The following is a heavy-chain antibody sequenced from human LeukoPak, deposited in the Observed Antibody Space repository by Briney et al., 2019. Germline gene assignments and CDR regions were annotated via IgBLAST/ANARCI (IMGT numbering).Heavy chain of an antibody. CDR2: IYYSGSS. V-gene: IGHV4-59*08. CDR1: GGSISNYY. J-gene: IGHJ5*02. Sequence: SETLSLTCTVSGGSISNYYWTWIRQPAGKGLEWIGYIYYSGSSNYNPSLKSRVTISVDTSKNQFSLKLSSVTAADTAVYYCARHSSYDILTGYLEGWFDPWGQGTLVTVSS. CDR3: ARHSSYDILTGYLEGWFDP. D-gene: IGHD3-9*01.